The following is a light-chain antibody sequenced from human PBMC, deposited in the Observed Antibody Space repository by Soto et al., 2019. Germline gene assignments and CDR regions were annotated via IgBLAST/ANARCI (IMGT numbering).Light chain of an antibody. CDR3: QQYGDWPPET. J-gene: IGKJ2*01. CDR1: QSVSRN. Sequence: EVVLTQSPATLSVSPGDRATLSCRASQSVSRNLAWYQQKPGQALRLLIYGASTRATGVPARFSGSGSATEFTLSISSLQSEDVAVYYCQQYGDWPPETFGQGTKLEI. CDR2: GAS. V-gene: IGKV3-15*01.